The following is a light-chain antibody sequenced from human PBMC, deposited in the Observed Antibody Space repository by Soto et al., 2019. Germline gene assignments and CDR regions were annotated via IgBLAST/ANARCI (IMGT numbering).Light chain of an antibody. CDR3: QQCGISTWP. CDR2: GAS. V-gene: IGKV3-20*01. Sequence: EIVLTQSPGTLSLSPGERATLSCRASQSVSSSYLAWYQQKPGQAPRLLIYGASTRATGIPDRFSGSGSGTDFTLTSSRLEPEDFAVYYCQQCGISTWPFGQGTKVEIK. J-gene: IGKJ1*01. CDR1: QSVSSSY.